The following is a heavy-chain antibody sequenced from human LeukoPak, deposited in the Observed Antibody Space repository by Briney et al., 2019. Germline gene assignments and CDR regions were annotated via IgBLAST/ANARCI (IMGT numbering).Heavy chain of an antibody. CDR2: ISGSGGST. CDR3: AKVGPDYCSGGSCYDWYFDL. Sequence: GGSLRLSCAASGFTFSSYAMSWVRQAPGKGLEWVSAISGSGGSTYYADPVKGRFTISRDNSKNTLYLQMNSLRAEDTAVYYCAKVGPDYCSGGSCYDWYFDLWGRGTLVTVSS. CDR1: GFTFSSYA. V-gene: IGHV3-23*01. D-gene: IGHD2-15*01. J-gene: IGHJ2*01.